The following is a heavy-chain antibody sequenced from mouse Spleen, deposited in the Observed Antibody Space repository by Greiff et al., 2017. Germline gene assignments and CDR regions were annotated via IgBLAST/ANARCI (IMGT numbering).Heavy chain of an antibody. CDR1: GYTFTDYN. Sequence: VQLKQSGPELVKPGASVKIPCKASGYTFTDYNMDWVKQSHGKSLEWIGDINPNNGGTIYNQKFKSKATLTVDKSSSTAYMQLSSLTSEDSAVYYCAEYGNYAMDYWGQGTSVTVSS. CDR3: AEYGNYAMDY. D-gene: IGHD2-10*02. J-gene: IGHJ4*01. CDR2: INPNNGGT. V-gene: IGHV1-18*01.